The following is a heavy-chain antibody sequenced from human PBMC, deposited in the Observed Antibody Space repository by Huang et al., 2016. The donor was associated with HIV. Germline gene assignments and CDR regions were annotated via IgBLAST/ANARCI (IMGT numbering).Heavy chain of an antibody. CDR3: ARQWTILEWLLGLDV. V-gene: IGHV4-34*02. CDR2: VNDSGAT. D-gene: IGHD3-3*01. J-gene: IGHJ6*02. Sequence: QMQLQQRGAGLLKPSETLSLTCGVSGGSFTGNYLTWIRQAPGKGLEWIGEVNDSGATHSNPALNGRVTISLDKSNRELSLNLRSVTAADTAVYYCARQWTILEWLLGLDVWGQGTTVIVSS. CDR1: GGSFTGNY.